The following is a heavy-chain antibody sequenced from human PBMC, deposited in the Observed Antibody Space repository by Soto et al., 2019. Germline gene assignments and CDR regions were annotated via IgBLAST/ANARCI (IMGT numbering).Heavy chain of an antibody. CDR1: GFTFSSYS. CDR3: ARDMTYYYDSSGYYPFDY. V-gene: IGHV3-21*01. Sequence: GGSLRLSCAASGFTFSSYSMNWVRQAPGKGLEWVSSISSSSSYIYYADSVKGRFTISRDNAKNSLYLQMNSLRAEDTAVYYCARDMTYYYDSSGYYPFDYWGQGTLVTVSS. CDR2: ISSSSSYI. D-gene: IGHD3-22*01. J-gene: IGHJ4*02.